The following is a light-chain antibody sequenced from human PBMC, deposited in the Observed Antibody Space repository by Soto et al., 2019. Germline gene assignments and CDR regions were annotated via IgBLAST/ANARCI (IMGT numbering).Light chain of an antibody. Sequence: EIVLTQSPGTLSLSPGERATLSWRASQSVTSYLAWYQQKPGQAPRLLIYASSTRATGIPDRFSGGGSGTDFTLTISRLEHEDFAVYYCQQYSTSQTFGQGTKLEI. CDR1: QSVTSY. CDR3: QQYSTSQT. CDR2: ASS. V-gene: IGKV3-20*01. J-gene: IGKJ1*01.